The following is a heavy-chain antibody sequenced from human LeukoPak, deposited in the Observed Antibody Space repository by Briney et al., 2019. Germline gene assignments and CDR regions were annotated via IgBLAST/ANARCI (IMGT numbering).Heavy chain of an antibody. Sequence: PSETLSLTCAVCGGSFSGYYWSWIRQPPWKGLEWIGEINRSGSTNYNPSLKSRVTISVDTSKNQFSLKLSSVTAADTAVYYCARGKGGSSKTNDYWGQGTLVTVSS. CDR1: GGSFSGYY. V-gene: IGHV4-34*01. CDR3: ARGKGGSSKTNDY. J-gene: IGHJ4*02. D-gene: IGHD6-13*01. CDR2: INRSGST.